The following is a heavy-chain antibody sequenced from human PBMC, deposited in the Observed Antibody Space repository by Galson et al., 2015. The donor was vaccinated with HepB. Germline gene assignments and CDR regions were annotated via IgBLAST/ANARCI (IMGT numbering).Heavy chain of an antibody. Sequence: SLRLSCAASGFTFSSYWMSWVRQAPGKGLEWVANIKQDGSERYYVDSVKGRFTISRDNAKNSLYLQMNSLRAEDTAVYYCARDGILTGYPPDYWGQGTLVTVSS. CDR2: IKQDGSER. D-gene: IGHD3-9*01. CDR1: GFTFSSYW. CDR3: ARDGILTGYPPDY. V-gene: IGHV3-7*03. J-gene: IGHJ4*02.